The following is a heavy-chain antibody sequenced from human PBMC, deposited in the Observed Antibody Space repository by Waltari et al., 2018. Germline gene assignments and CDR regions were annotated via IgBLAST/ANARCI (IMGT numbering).Heavy chain of an antibody. Sequence: QVQLQESGPGLVKPSETLSLTCTVPGGSISSYYWSWIRPPPGKGLEWIGYIYYSGSTNYNPSLKSRVTISVDTSKNQFSLKLSSVTAADTAVYYCARVVITGTTYYYYGMDVWGQGTTVTVSS. V-gene: IGHV4-59*01. D-gene: IGHD1-7*01. J-gene: IGHJ6*02. CDR2: IYYSGST. CDR1: GGSISSYY. CDR3: ARVVITGTTYYYYGMDV.